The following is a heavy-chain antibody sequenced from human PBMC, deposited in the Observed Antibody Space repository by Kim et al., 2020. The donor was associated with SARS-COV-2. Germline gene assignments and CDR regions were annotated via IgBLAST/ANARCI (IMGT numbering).Heavy chain of an antibody. D-gene: IGHD3-22*01. CDR2: ISGSGGST. J-gene: IGHJ5*02. V-gene: IGHV3-23*01. Sequence: GGSLRLSCAASGFTFSSYAMSWVRQAPGKGLEWVSAISGSGGSTYYADSVKGRFTISRDNSKNTLYLQMNSLRAEDTAVYYCAKDPTYDSSGYYFYSPWFDPWGQGTLVTVSS. CDR3: AKDPTYDSSGYYFYSPWFDP. CDR1: GFTFSSYA.